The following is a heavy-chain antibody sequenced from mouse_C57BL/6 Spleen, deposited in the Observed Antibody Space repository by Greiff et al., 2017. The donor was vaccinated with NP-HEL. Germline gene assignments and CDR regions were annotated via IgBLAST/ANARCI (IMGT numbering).Heavy chain of an antibody. V-gene: IGHV1-19*01. CDR3: ARGSGYVRYAMDY. J-gene: IGHJ4*01. D-gene: IGHD3-2*02. Sequence: VQLKESGPVLVKPGASVKMSCKASGYTFTDYYMNWVKQSHGKSLEWIGVINPYNGGTSYNQKFKGKATLTVDKSSSTAYMELNSLTSEDSAVYYCARGSGYVRYAMDYWGQGTSVTVSS. CDR2: INPYNGGT. CDR1: GYTFTDYY.